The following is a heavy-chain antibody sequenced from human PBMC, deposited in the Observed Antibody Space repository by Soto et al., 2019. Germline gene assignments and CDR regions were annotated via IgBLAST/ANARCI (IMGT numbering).Heavy chain of an antibody. CDR1: GGSVSSDSYY. CDR3: ARDFGGCSGRSYYYHGLDV. J-gene: IGHJ6*02. CDR2: IYHDGST. D-gene: IGHD6-19*01. Sequence: SETLSLTCTVSGGSVSSDSYYWSWIRQPPGKGLEWIGYIYHDGSTNHNPSLKSRVTISVHTSKTQFSLKLSSVTAADTAVYYCARDFGGCSGRSYYYHGLDVWGQGTTVTVSS. V-gene: IGHV4-61*01.